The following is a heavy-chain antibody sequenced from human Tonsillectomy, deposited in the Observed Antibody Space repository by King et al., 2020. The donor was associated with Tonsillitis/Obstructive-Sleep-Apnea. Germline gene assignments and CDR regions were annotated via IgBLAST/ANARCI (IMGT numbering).Heavy chain of an antibody. CDR3: ARDFDTIAVAGPDY. Sequence: VQLVESGGGVVQPGRSLRLSCAASGFTFCSYDMHWVRQAPGKGLEWVAIISYDGSNKYYADSVKGRFTISRDNSKNTLYLQMNSLRAEDTAVYYCARDFDTIAVAGPDYWGQGTLVTVSP. D-gene: IGHD6-19*01. V-gene: IGHV3-30*03. CDR2: ISYDGSNK. CDR1: GFTFCSYD. J-gene: IGHJ4*02.